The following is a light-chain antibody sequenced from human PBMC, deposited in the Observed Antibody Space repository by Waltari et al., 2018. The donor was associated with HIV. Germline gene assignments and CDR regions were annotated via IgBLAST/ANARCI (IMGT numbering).Light chain of an antibody. J-gene: IGLJ1*01. CDR1: NSDVGGYNY. V-gene: IGLV2-14*03. CDR3: SSYTRSTTLDAV. Sequence: QSALTQPASVSGSPGQSITISCSGTNSDVGGYNYVSWYQQHPGKAPKLIIFDVSHRPSGISTRFSGSKSGNTASLTISGLQAEDEADYYCSSYTRSTTLDAVFGTGTKVSVL. CDR2: DVS.